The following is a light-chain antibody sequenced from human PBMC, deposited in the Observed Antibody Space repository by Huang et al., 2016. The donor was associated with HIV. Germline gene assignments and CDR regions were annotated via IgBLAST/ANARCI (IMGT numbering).Light chain of an antibody. CDR1: QDINSA. V-gene: IGKV1-13*02. Sequence: AIQLTQSPPSLSASAGDRVTITCRASQDINSALAWYQQKPGKAPKLLIYGASNLKSGVPSRFSGSVSGTDFTLSISSLQPEDFATYYCQQFNGFSLTFGGGTRVEIK. CDR2: GAS. J-gene: IGKJ4*01. CDR3: QQFNGFSLT.